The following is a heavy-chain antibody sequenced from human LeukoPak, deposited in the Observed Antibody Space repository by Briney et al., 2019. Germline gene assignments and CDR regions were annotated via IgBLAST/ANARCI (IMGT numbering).Heavy chain of an antibody. J-gene: IGHJ6*03. CDR3: ARDGVDTAMGPYGYYYYYYMDV. V-gene: IGHV1-2*02. Sequence: AAVKVSCKASGYTFTGYYMHWVRQAPGQGLEWMGWINPNSGGTNYAQKFQGRVTMTRDTSISTAYMELSRLRSDDTAVYYCARDGVDTAMGPYGYYYYYYMDVWGKGTTVTVSS. CDR1: GYTFTGYY. CDR2: INPNSGGT. D-gene: IGHD5-18*01.